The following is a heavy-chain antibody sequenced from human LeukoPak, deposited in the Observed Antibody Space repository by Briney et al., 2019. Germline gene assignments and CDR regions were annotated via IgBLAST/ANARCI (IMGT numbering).Heavy chain of an antibody. Sequence: HPGGSLRLSCAASGLTFSSYAMSWVRQAPGKGLEWVSGICGNNNGTYYADSVKGRFTISRDNSKNTLYLQMNSLRAEDTAVYYCASNVGATIDYWGQGTLVTVSS. CDR1: GLTFSSYA. V-gene: IGHV3-23*01. CDR2: ICGNNNGT. D-gene: IGHD1-26*01. J-gene: IGHJ4*02. CDR3: ASNVGATIDY.